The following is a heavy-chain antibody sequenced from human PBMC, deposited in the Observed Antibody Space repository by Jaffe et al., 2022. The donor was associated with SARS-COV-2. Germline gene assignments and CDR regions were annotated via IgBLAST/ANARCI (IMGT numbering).Heavy chain of an antibody. V-gene: IGHV4-61*02. J-gene: IGHJ6*02. D-gene: IGHD3-3*01. CDR2: IYTSGST. CDR1: GGSISSGSYY. Sequence: QVQLQESGPGLVKPSQTLSLTCTVSGGSISSGSYYWSWIRQPAGKGLEWIGRIYTSGSTNYNPSLKSRVTISVDTSKNQFSLKLSSVTAADTAVYYCARGPWKRHYDFSSYGMDVWGQGTTVTVSS. CDR3: ARGPWKRHYDFSSYGMDV.